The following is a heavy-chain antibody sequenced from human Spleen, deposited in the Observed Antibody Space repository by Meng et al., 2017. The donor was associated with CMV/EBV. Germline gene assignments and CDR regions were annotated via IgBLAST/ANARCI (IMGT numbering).Heavy chain of an antibody. V-gene: IGHV3-21*01. CDR2: ISSSSSYI. CDR3: ARVSWELLGGDFDY. J-gene: IGHJ4*02. Sequence: GGSLRLSCAASGFTFSSYSMNWVRQAPGKGLEWVSSISSSSSYIYYADSVKGRFTISRDNAKNSLYLQMNSLRAEDTAVYYCARVSWELLGGDFDYWGQGTLVTVSS. CDR1: GFTFSSYS. D-gene: IGHD1-26*01.